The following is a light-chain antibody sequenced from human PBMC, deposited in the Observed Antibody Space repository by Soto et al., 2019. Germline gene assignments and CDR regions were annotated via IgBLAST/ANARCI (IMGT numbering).Light chain of an antibody. CDR2: DAS. CDR3: QQRDNWPLT. J-gene: IGKJ4*01. CDR1: QSVSSN. Sequence: EIVLTQSPATLSLSPGERATLSCRASQSVSSNLAWYQQKPGQAPRLLIYDASNRATGIPARFSGSGSGTDFTLTISSLEPEYYAVYYCQQRDNWPLTFGGGTKVEI. V-gene: IGKV3-11*01.